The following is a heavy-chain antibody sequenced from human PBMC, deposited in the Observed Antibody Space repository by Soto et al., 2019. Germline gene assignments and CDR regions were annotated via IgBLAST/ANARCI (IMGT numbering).Heavy chain of an antibody. Sequence: QVQLVESGGGVVQPGRSLRLSCAASGFTFSSYGMHWVRQAPGKGLEWVAVISYDGSNKYYADSVKGRFTISRDNSKNTLYLQMNSLRAEDTAVYYCAKDLLAITYYDILTEYYYGMDVWGQGTTVTVSS. V-gene: IGHV3-30*18. CDR1: GFTFSSYG. D-gene: IGHD3-9*01. CDR2: ISYDGSNK. J-gene: IGHJ6*02. CDR3: AKDLLAITYYDILTEYYYGMDV.